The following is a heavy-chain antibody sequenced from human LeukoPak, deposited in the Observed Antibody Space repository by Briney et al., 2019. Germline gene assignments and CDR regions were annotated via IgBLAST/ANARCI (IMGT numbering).Heavy chain of an antibody. J-gene: IGHJ5*02. V-gene: IGHV4-4*07. CDR2: IYTSGST. D-gene: IGHD3-22*01. Sequence: SETLSLTCTVSGGSISSYYWSWIRQPAGKGLEWIGRIYTSGSTDYNPSLKSRVTMSVDTSKNQFSLKLSSVTAADTAVYYCARERGGVVVVIGSWFDPWGQGTLVTVSS. CDR1: GGSISSYY. CDR3: ARERGGVVVVIGSWFDP.